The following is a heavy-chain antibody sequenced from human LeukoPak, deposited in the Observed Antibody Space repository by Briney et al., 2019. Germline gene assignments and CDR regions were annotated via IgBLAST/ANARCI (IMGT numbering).Heavy chain of an antibody. D-gene: IGHD6-13*01. Sequence: PGGSLRLSCVVSGFTFSSYAMHWVRQAPGKGLEYVSAISSNGGSTYYANSVKGRFTISRDNSNNMLYLQMSSLRVEDTAVYYCVKGREAAAGRGFDYWGQGTLVTVSS. V-gene: IGHV3-64*01. CDR2: ISSNGGST. CDR3: VKGREAAAGRGFDY. CDR1: GFTFSSYA. J-gene: IGHJ4*02.